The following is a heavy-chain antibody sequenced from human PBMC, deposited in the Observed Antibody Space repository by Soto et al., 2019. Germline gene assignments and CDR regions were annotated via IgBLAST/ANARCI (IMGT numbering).Heavy chain of an antibody. CDR1: GFTFSSYA. D-gene: IGHD2-8*01. CDR3: AKDGFEDIVLTPSSGDY. V-gene: IGHV3-23*01. J-gene: IGHJ4*02. Sequence: EVQLLESGGGLVQPGGSLRLSCAASGFTFSSYAMSWVRQAPGKGLEWVSAISGSGGSTYYADSVKGRFTISRDNSKNTLYLQMNSLRAEDTAVYYCAKDGFEDIVLTPSSGDYWGQGTLVTVSS. CDR2: ISGSGGST.